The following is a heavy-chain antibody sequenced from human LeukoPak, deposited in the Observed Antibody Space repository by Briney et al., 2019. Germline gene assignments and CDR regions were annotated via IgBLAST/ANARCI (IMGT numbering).Heavy chain of an antibody. J-gene: IGHJ4*02. CDR2: ISGSGVST. D-gene: IGHD3-22*01. CDR1: GFTLSSYE. CDR3: AKDRSYYDSSGYIYYFDY. Sequence: GGSLRLSCTASGFTLSSYEMTWIRQAPGKGLEWVSGISGSGVSTYYADSVKGRFTISRDNSKNTLYLQMNSLRAEDTAVYYCAKDRSYYDSSGYIYYFDYWGQGTLVTVSS. V-gene: IGHV3-23*01.